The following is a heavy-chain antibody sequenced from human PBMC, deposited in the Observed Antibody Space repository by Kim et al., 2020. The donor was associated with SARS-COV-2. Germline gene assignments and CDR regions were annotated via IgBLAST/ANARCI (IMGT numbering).Heavy chain of an antibody. J-gene: IGHJ5*02. CDR3: ARVRRSGSYWFDP. Sequence: SETLSLTCTVSGGSISSSSYYWGWIRQPPGKGLEWIGSIYYSGSTYYNPSLKSRVTISVDTSKNQFSLKLSSVTAADTAVYYCARVRRSGSYWFDPWGQG. D-gene: IGHD1-26*01. CDR1: GGSISSSSYY. V-gene: IGHV4-39*07. CDR2: IYYSGST.